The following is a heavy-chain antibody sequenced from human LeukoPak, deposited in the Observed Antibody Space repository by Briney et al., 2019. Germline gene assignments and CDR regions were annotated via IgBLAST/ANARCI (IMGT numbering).Heavy chain of an antibody. D-gene: IGHD1-14*01. V-gene: IGHV1-2*02. CDR1: GYTFTSYY. J-gene: IGHJ4*02. CDR2: INPSGGST. CDR3: ASLMSTGPFDY. Sequence: ASVKVSCKASGYTFTSYYMHWVRQAPGQGLEWMGIINPSGGSTNYAQKFQGRVTMTRDTSISTAYMELSRLRSDDTAVYYCASLMSTGPFDYWGQGTLVTVSS.